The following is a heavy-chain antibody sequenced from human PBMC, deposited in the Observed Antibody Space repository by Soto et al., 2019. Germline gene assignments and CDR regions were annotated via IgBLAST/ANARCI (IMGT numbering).Heavy chain of an antibody. Sequence: EVQLLESGGGLVQPGGSLRLSCAASGFTFSSYAMSWVRQAPGKGLEWVANIKQDGSEKYYVDSVKGRFTISRDNAKNSLYLQMNSLRAEDTAVYYCARVQRDGYIAYYYYGMDVWGQGTTVTVSS. CDR1: GFTFSSYA. D-gene: IGHD5-12*01. CDR2: IKQDGSEK. CDR3: ARVQRDGYIAYYYYGMDV. V-gene: IGHV3-7*01. J-gene: IGHJ6*02.